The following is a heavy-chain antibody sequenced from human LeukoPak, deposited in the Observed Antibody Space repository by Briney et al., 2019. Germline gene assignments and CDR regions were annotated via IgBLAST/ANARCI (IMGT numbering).Heavy chain of an antibody. CDR1: GYSFTSYW. CDR3: ARRRGYTDGLDH. D-gene: IGHD3-10*01. J-gene: IGHJ4*02. Sequence: GESLQISCEGSGYSFTSYWIGWVRPMPGKGLEWMGIIYPGDSETRYSPSFQGQVTISADKSTSTAFLQWNSLKASDTAIYYCARRRGYTDGLDHWGQGTLVTVSS. CDR2: IYPGDSET. V-gene: IGHV5-51*01.